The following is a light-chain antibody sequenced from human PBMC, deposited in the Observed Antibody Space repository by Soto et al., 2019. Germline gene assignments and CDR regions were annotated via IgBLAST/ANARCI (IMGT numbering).Light chain of an antibody. Sequence: QSVLTHPASVSGSPGQSITFSCTGTSSDIGAYNYVSWYQHHPGKAPKLLIYDVTDRPSGVSDRFSGSKSGTTASLTISGLQAEDEADYFCSTYTTINTVVGFGGGTKVTVL. CDR1: SSDIGAYNY. V-gene: IGLV2-14*03. CDR3: STYTTINTVVG. CDR2: DVT. J-gene: IGLJ3*02.